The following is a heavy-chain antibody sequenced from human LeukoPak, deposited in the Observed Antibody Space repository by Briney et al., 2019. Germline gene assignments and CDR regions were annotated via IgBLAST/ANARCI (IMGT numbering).Heavy chain of an antibody. CDR1: GFTFSPYA. D-gene: IGHD3-10*01. V-gene: IGHV3-30-3*01. J-gene: IGHJ3*02. CDR3: ARDQSYFGAFDI. Sequence: GGSLRLSCAASGFTFSPYAMHWVRQAPGKGLEWVAVIYFDGANKFYADSVKGRFTISRDNSKNTLFLQMNTLTTEDTALYYCARDQSYFGAFDIWGQGTMVIVS. CDR2: IYFDGANK.